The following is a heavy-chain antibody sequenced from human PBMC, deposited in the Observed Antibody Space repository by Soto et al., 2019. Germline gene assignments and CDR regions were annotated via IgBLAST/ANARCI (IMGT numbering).Heavy chain of an antibody. CDR2: IYHSGST. V-gene: IGHV4-30-4*01. Sequence: QVQLQESGPGLVKPSQTLSLTCTVSGVSISSGDYYWSWIRQPPGKGLEWIGYIYHSGSTYYNPSLKSRVTISVDTSKNQFSLKVTSVTAADTAVYYCARDQGNTHWYFDLWGRCTLVTVSS. D-gene: IGHD2-2*02. CDR3: ARDQGNTHWYFDL. J-gene: IGHJ2*01. CDR1: GVSISSGDYY.